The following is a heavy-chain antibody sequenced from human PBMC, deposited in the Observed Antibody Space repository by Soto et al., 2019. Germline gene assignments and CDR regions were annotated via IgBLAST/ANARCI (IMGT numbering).Heavy chain of an antibody. CDR2: IIPVFGTA. CDR3: ARFLGGAGSYYDGQNYNYYNGMDV. CDR1: GGPYNSFA. V-gene: IGHV1-69*13. Sequence: AVKVSCKASGGPYNSFAISWVRQAPGQGLEWIGGIIPVFGTATYAQKFKGRVTITAEESTSTAYMELSSLTSEDTAVYYCARFLGGAGSYYDGQNYNYYNGMDVWGQGTTVTVSS. J-gene: IGHJ6*02. D-gene: IGHD3-10*01.